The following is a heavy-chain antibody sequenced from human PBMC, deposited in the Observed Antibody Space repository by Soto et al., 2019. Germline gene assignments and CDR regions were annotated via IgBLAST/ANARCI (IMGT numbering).Heavy chain of an antibody. CDR1: GGSISSGGYY. CDR2: IYYSGST. J-gene: IGHJ6*02. Sequence: SETLSLTCTVSGGSISSGGYYWSWIRQHPGKGLEWIGYIYYSGSTYYNPSLKSRVTISVDTSKNQFSLKLSSVTATDTAVYYCASSLVPAANPYYYYGMDVWGQGTTVTVSS. V-gene: IGHV4-31*03. D-gene: IGHD2-2*01. CDR3: ASSLVPAANPYYYYGMDV.